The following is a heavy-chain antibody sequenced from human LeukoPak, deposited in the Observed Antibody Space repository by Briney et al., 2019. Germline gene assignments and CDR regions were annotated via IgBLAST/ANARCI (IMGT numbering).Heavy chain of an antibody. J-gene: IGHJ4*02. CDR2: IWYDGSNK. D-gene: IGHD1-1*01. CDR1: GFTFSSYG. CDR3: ARDSVDFQLRYYFDY. Sequence: QPGGSLRLSCAASGFTFSSYGMHWVRQAPGKGLEWVAVIWYDGSNKYYADSVKGRFTISRDNSKNTLYLQMNSLRAEDTAVYYCARDSVDFQLRYYFDYWGQGTLVSVS. V-gene: IGHV3-33*01.